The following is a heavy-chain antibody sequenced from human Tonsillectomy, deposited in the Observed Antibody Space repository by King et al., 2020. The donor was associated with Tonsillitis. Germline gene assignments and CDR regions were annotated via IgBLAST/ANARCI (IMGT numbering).Heavy chain of an antibody. D-gene: IGHD2-21*01. CDR3: AVIHYYYLDV. J-gene: IGHJ6*03. Sequence: VQLQQWGAGLLKPSETLSLTCAVHGGPFSDYYWSWIRQPPGKGLEWIGEINQSGSANYNPSLMSRATISVDTSKNQFSLNLSSVTAADTAVYYCAVIHYYYLDVWGKGTTATVSS. CDR1: GGPFSDYY. CDR2: INQSGSA. V-gene: IGHV4-34*01.